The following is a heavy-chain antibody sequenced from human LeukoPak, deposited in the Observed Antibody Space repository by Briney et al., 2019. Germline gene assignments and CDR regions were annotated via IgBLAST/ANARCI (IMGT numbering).Heavy chain of an antibody. Sequence: RPGGSLRLSCAASGFTFDDYGMSWVRQAPGKGLEWVSGINWNGGSTGYADSVKGRFTISRDNAKNSLYLQMNGLRAEDTALYYCARIGGNSLYYYMDVWGKGTTVTVSS. CDR1: GFTFDDYG. CDR3: ARIGGNSLYYYMDV. J-gene: IGHJ6*03. CDR2: INWNGGST. V-gene: IGHV3-20*04. D-gene: IGHD4-23*01.